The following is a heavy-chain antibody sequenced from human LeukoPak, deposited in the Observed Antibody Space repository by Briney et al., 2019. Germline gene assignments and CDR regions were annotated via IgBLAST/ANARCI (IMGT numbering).Heavy chain of an antibody. CDR2: IYPGDSET. Sequence: GESLNTSWKCPGYSFTSYWIGWVRQMPGKGLGWMGIIYPGDSETIYNPSFEGQATISANDSITTAYLKWRSLKASGTATYYCASPQGAYNSSGPSWGYWGQGTLVTVSS. CDR1: GYSFTSYW. D-gene: IGHD3-22*01. J-gene: IGHJ4*02. CDR3: ASPQGAYNSSGPSWGY. V-gene: IGHV5-51*01.